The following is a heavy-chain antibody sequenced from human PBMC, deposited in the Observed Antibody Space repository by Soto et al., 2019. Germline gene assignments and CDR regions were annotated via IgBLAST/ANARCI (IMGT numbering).Heavy chain of an antibody. CDR1: GFTVSSYG. V-gene: IGHV3-33*01. Sequence: QVQLVESGGGVIQPGMSLRLSWAASGFTVSSYGMHWVRHAPGKGLEWVSVIWYDGSSKYYADSVKSRFTISRDNSKNTLYLQMTRLRAEDTAVYYCARDRNDYVDSDAFDIWGQGTIVTVSS. D-gene: IGHD4-17*01. CDR2: IWYDGSSK. CDR3: ARDRNDYVDSDAFDI. J-gene: IGHJ3*02.